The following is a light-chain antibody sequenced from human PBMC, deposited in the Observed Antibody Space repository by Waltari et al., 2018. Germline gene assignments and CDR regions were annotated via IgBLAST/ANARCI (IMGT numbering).Light chain of an antibody. CDR3: ASWDDKLNAWV. CDR2: TNK. V-gene: IGLV1-47*01. J-gene: IGLJ3*02. Sequence: QSVVTQPPSASGTPGQRVTISCSGSSSNIGANHVYWYQQVPGTAPKLLAHTNKERPSGVPARLTRSKSGTSASLAIYGLRSEDEADYYCASWDDKLNAWVIGGGTRLTVL. CDR1: SSNIGANH.